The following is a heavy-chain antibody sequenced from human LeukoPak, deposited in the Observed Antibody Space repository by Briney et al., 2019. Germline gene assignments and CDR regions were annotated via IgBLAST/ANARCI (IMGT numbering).Heavy chain of an antibody. V-gene: IGHV3-20*04. CDR3: ARDPGGDYYDSSGYHYYFDY. Sequence: GGSLRLSCAASGFTFDDYGMSWVRQAPGKGLEWVSGINWNGGSTGYADSVKGRFTISRDNAKNSLYLQMNSLRAEDTALYYCARDPGGDYYDSSGYHYYFDYWGQGTLVTVSS. CDR2: INWNGGST. J-gene: IGHJ4*02. CDR1: GFTFDDYG. D-gene: IGHD3-22*01.